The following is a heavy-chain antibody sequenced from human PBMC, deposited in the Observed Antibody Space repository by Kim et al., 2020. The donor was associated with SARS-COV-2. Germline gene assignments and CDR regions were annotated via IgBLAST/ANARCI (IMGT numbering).Heavy chain of an antibody. J-gene: IGHJ6*03. Sequence: SVKVSCKASGGTFSSYAISWVRQAPGQGLEWMGRIIPILGIANYPQKFQGRVTITADTSTSTAYMELNSLRSEDTAVYYCARGNPPYYYYMDVWGKGTTVTVSS. V-gene: IGHV1-69*04. CDR1: GGTFSSYA. CDR2: IIPILGIA. CDR3: ARGNPPYYYYMDV.